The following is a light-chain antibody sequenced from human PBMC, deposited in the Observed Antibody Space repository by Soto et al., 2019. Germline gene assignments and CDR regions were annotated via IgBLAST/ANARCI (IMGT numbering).Light chain of an antibody. J-gene: IGLJ2*01. Sequence: QSALTQPASVSGSPGQSLTVSCTGTSSDVGAYNYVSWYQQHPGKAPKLLIYEVSNRPSGVSNRFSGSKSGNTASLTISGLQAEDEADYFCSSYASSSTLVFGGGTQLTVL. CDR3: SSYASSSTLV. CDR2: EVS. CDR1: SSDVGAYNY. V-gene: IGLV2-14*01.